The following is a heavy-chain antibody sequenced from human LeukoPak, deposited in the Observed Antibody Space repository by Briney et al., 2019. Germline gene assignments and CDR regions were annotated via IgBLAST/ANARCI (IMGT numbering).Heavy chain of an antibody. D-gene: IGHD2-15*01. CDR3: ARDSEDLDYYYGMDV. V-gene: IGHV3-53*01. CDR1: GFTVSSNY. CDR2: ICSGGST. Sequence: PGGSLRLSCAASGFTVSSNYMSWVRQAPGKGLEWVSVICSGGSTYYADSVKGRFTISRDNSKNTLYLQMTSLRAEDTAVYYCARDSEDLDYYYGMDVWGKGTTVTVSS. J-gene: IGHJ6*04.